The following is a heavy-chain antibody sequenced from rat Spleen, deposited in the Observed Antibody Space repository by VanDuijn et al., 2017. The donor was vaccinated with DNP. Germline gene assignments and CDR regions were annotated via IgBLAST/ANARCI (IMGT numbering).Heavy chain of an antibody. D-gene: IGHD1-3*01. CDR3: ARLRTVATAYYGMDA. V-gene: IGHV5-31*01. Sequence: EVRLVESGGDLVQPGRSLKLSCVASRFTFNNFWMTWFRQVPGKGLDWVASITSSGDNTFYPDSVKGRFTISRDIAKNTLYLQMNSLRSEDTATYYCARLRTVATAYYGMDAWGQGSSVTVSS. CDR2: ITSSGDNT. CDR1: RFTFNNFW. J-gene: IGHJ4*01.